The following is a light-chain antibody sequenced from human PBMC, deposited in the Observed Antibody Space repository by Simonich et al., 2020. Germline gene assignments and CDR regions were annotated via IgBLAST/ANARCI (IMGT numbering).Light chain of an antibody. Sequence: SARTKPASVSGSPGQSITISCTGTSSYVGGYNYVSWYQKNPGKAPKPRFYDVSMRPSGVSNRFSGSKSGNTASLTISGLQAEDEADYYCSSYTSSSIVVFGGGTKLTVL. V-gene: IGLV2-14*01. CDR3: SSYTSSSIVV. CDR2: DVS. CDR1: SSYVGGYNY. J-gene: IGLJ2*01.